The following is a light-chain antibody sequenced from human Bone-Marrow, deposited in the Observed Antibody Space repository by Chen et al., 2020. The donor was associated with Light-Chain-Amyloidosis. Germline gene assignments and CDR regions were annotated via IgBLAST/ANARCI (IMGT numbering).Light chain of an antibody. V-gene: IGLV3-21*02. CDR2: DDS. J-gene: IGLJ3*02. CDR3: PVWDRSSDRRV. Sequence: SYVLTQPSSVSVAPGQTATIACGGNNIGSTRVHSYQQTPGQAPLLVVYDDSDRPAGIPERLSGSNAGNTANTTSRSVEAGDEADDYCPVWDRSSDRRVFGGGTKLTVL. CDR1: NIGSTR.